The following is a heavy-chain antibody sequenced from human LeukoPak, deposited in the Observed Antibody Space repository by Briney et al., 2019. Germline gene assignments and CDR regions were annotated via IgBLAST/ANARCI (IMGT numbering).Heavy chain of an antibody. V-gene: IGHV1-18*01. CDR2: ICAYKGKS. CDR1: VYTLPSYG. CDR3: GGRITVVREVMGGWFDP. D-gene: IGHD3-10*01. J-gene: IGHJ5*02. Sequence: VKVSCKASVYTLPSYGISGVRQAPGQGVEGMGRICAYKGKSHYAQKLQGGVTPTTETYTRTASMELRSLRSEDTAVYYCGGRITVVREVMGGWFDPWGQGTLVTVSS.